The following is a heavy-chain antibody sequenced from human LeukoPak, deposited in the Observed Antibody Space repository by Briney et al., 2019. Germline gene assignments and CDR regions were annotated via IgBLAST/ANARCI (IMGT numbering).Heavy chain of an antibody. J-gene: IGHJ4*02. CDR3: TTGGDYAY. CDR1: GGSFSGYY. D-gene: IGHD4-17*01. V-gene: IGHV3-15*01. CDR2: IKSKTDGGTT. Sequence: PSETLSLTCAVYGGSFSGYYWSWVRQAPGKGLEWVGRIKSKTDGGTTDYAAPVKGRFTISRDDSKNTLYLQMNSLKTEDTAVYYCTTGGDYAYWGQGTLVTVSS.